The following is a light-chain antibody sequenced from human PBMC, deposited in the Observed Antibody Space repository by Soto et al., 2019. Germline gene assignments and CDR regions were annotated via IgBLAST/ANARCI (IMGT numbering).Light chain of an antibody. CDR2: AAS. Sequence: EIVMTQSPATLSVSPGERVTLSCRASQSISSNLAWYQQKPGQAPRLLIYAASTRATGVPARFSGSGSGTDFTLTISSLQSEDFAVYYCQQYNIWPPYTFGQGTKLEIK. CDR1: QSISSN. CDR3: QQYNIWPPYT. J-gene: IGKJ2*01. V-gene: IGKV3-15*01.